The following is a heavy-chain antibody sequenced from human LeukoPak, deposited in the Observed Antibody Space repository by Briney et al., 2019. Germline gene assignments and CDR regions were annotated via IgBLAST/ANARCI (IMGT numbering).Heavy chain of an antibody. D-gene: IGHD6-13*01. CDR2: IDTSGNT. V-gene: IGHV4-4*07. CDR1: GGSISSYY. Sequence: SETLSLTCTVSGGSISSYYWRWLRQPAGKGLEWIGRIDTSGNTNYKPSLKSRVTMSVDTSNNQFSLKLSSVTAADTAVYYCARVSSSWYQDWYFDLWGRGTLVTVSS. J-gene: IGHJ2*01. CDR3: ARVSSSWYQDWYFDL.